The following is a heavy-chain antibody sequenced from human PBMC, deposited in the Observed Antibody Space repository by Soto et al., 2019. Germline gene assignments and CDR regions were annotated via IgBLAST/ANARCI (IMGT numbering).Heavy chain of an antibody. J-gene: IGHJ6*02. CDR1: GGSIGSGGCY. V-gene: IGHV4-31*03. Sequence: SQTLFLTCNVSGGSIGSGGCYWSWIRQHTGKGLEWIGYIYYSGSTYYNPSLKSRVTISVDTSKNQFSLKLSSVTAADTAVYYCARDNERGGGDYYYGMDVWGQGTTVTV. CDR3: ARDNERGGGDYYYGMDV. D-gene: IGHD2-15*01. CDR2: IYYSGST.